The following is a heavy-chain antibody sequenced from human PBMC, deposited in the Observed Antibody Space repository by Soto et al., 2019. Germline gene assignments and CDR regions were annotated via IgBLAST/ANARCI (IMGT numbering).Heavy chain of an antibody. V-gene: IGHV4-61*01. Sequence: SETLSLTCTVSGGSVSSGSYYWSWIRQPPGKGLEWIGYIYYSGSTNYNPSLKSRVTISVDTSKNQFSLKLSSVTAADTAVYYCARAGYYYDSSGYPGAFDIWGQGTMVTVSS. D-gene: IGHD3-22*01. CDR3: ARAGYYYDSSGYPGAFDI. CDR1: GGSVSSGSYY. J-gene: IGHJ3*02. CDR2: IYYSGST.